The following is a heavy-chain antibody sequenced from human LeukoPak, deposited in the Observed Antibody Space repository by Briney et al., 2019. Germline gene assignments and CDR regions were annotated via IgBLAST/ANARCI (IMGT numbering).Heavy chain of an antibody. V-gene: IGHV3-23*01. CDR2: ISGSGGST. Sequence: GGSLRLSCAASGFTFSSYWMSWVRQAPGKGLEWVSAISGSGGSTYYADSVKGRFTISRDNSKNTLYLQMNSLRAEDTAVYYCAKGGYCSGGSCYGGYFDYWGQGTLVTVSS. CDR1: GFTFSSYW. D-gene: IGHD2-15*01. J-gene: IGHJ4*02. CDR3: AKGGYCSGGSCYGGYFDY.